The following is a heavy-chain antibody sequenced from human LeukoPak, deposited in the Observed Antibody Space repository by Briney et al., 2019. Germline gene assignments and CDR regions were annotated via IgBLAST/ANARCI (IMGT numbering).Heavy chain of an antibody. D-gene: IGHD6-13*01. CDR1: GFTFSSYS. Sequence: GGSLRLSCAASGFTFSSYSMNWVRQAPGKGLEWVSSIGDSSSSIYYAASVKGRFTISRDNSKNTLYLQMNSLRAEDTAVYYCAKDYLGYSSSSMGFFDYWGQGTLVTVSS. CDR2: IGDSSSSI. J-gene: IGHJ4*02. V-gene: IGHV3-21*01. CDR3: AKDYLGYSSSSMGFFDY.